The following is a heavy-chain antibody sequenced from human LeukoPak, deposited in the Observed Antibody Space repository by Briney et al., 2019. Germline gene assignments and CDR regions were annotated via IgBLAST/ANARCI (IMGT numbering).Heavy chain of an antibody. CDR2: IWYDGSNK. CDR3: ARDLRTSLDY. V-gene: IGHV3-33*08. Sequence: GGSLRLSCAASGLAFSSYAMSWVRQAPGKGLEWVAVIWYDGSNKYYADSVKGRFTISRDNSKNTLYLQMNSLRAEDTAVYYCARDLRTSLDYWGQGTLVTVSS. J-gene: IGHJ4*02. D-gene: IGHD5/OR15-5a*01. CDR1: GLAFSSYA.